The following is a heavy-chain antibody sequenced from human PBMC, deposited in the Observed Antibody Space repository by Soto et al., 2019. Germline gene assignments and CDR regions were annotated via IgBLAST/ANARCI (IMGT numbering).Heavy chain of an antibody. CDR1: GGSISSSNYY. D-gene: IGHD3-22*01. V-gene: IGHV4-39*01. J-gene: IGHJ3*02. CDR2: IYYSGST. CDR3: ARLRPVHNYDSSDPFDI. Sequence: QLQLQESGPGLVKPSETLSLTCTVSGGSISSSNYYWGWIRQPPGKGLEWIGSIYYSGSTYYNPSLESRVTISADTSKNQFSQRLRSVSAAETAVYYFARLRPVHNYDSSDPFDIWGQETMVTVSS.